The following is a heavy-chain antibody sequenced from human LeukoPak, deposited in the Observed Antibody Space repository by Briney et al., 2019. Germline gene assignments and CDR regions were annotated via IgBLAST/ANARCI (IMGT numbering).Heavy chain of an antibody. V-gene: IGHV4-59*08. D-gene: IGHD1-26*01. CDR3: ARHSRTYYDFDY. J-gene: IGHJ4*02. CDR2: IHYSGST. CDR1: GGSITNYY. Sequence: SSETLSLTCAVSGGSITNYYWGWIRQPPEQGLEWIGYIHYSGSTNYNPSLKSRVSISVDMSTNQFSLKLTSVTAADTAVYYCARHSRTYYDFDYWGQGTLVTVSS.